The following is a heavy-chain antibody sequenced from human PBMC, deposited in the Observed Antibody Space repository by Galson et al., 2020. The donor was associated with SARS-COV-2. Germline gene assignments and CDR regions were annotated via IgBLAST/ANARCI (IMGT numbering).Heavy chain of an antibody. Sequence: SETLSLTCAVYGGSFSGYYWSWIRQPPGKGLEWIGEINHSGSTNYNPSLKSRVTISVDTSKNQFSLKLSSVTAADTAVYYCARGGRSGYDFGYWGQGTLVTVSS. V-gene: IGHV4-34*01. J-gene: IGHJ4*02. CDR1: GGSFSGYY. D-gene: IGHD5-12*01. CDR3: ARGGRSGYDFGY. CDR2: INHSGST.